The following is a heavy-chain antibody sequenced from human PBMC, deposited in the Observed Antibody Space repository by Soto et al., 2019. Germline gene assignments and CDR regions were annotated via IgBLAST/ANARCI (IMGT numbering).Heavy chain of an antibody. Sequence: VQLVESGGGLVQPGGSLRLSCVASGFTFSSYAMHWVRQAPGKGLEWVAVISYDGSNKYYADSVKGRFTISRDNSKNTLYLQMNSLRAEDTAVYYCARDKGCSSTSCYTGYYYGMDVWGQGTTVTVSS. D-gene: IGHD2-2*02. CDR1: GFTFSSYA. J-gene: IGHJ6*02. CDR3: ARDKGCSSTSCYTGYYYGMDV. V-gene: IGHV3-30-3*01. CDR2: ISYDGSNK.